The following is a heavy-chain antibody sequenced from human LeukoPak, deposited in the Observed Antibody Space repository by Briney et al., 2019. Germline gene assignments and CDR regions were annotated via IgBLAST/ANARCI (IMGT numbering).Heavy chain of an antibody. Sequence: ASVKVSCKASGYTFTSYGISWVRQAPGQGLEWMGWISAYNGNTNYAQKLQGRVTMTTDTSTSTAYMELRSLRSDDTAVYYCARDRLVGARSTFSGLDYWGQGTLVTVSS. J-gene: IGHJ4*02. V-gene: IGHV1-18*01. CDR3: ARDRLVGARSTFSGLDY. CDR2: ISAYNGNT. CDR1: GYTFTSYG. D-gene: IGHD1-26*01.